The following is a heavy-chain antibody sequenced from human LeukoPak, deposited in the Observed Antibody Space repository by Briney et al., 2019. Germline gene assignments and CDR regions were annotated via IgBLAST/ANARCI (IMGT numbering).Heavy chain of an antibody. V-gene: IGHV1-24*01. J-gene: IGHJ4*02. CDR2: FDPEDGET. CDR3: ATAPYCSSTSCSDY. CDR1: GYTLTELS. Sequence: ASVKVSCKVSGYTLTELSMHWVRQAPGKGLEWMGGFDPEDGETIYAQKFQGRVTMTGDTSTDTAYMELSSLRSEDTAVYYCATAPYCSSTSCSDYWGQGTLVTVYS. D-gene: IGHD2-2*01.